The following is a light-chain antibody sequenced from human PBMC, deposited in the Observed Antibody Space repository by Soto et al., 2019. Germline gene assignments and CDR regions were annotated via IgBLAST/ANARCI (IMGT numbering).Light chain of an antibody. J-gene: IGKJ4*01. Sequence: EIVLTQSPGTLSLSPGERATLSCRASQSVSSSALAWYQQKPGQAPRLLIYDASNRATAIPARFSGSGSGTDFTLTISSLEPEDFAVYYCQQRSDWPLTFGGGTKVEIK. CDR1: QSVSSSA. V-gene: IGKV3D-20*02. CDR2: DAS. CDR3: QQRSDWPLT.